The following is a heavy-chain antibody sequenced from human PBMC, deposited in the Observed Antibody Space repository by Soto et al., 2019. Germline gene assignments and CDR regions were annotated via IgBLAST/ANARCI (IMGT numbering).Heavy chain of an antibody. J-gene: IGHJ4*02. Sequence: SETLSLTGAVSGGSISTGGYSWSLIRQPPGKGLEWIGYIYHSGSTYYNPSLKSRVTISVDRSKNQFSLKLSSVTAADTAVYYCARANSNGGRGGFDYWGQGTLVTVSS. V-gene: IGHV4-30-2*01. D-gene: IGHD4-4*01. CDR3: ARANSNGGRGGFDY. CDR2: IYHSGST. CDR1: GGSISTGGYS.